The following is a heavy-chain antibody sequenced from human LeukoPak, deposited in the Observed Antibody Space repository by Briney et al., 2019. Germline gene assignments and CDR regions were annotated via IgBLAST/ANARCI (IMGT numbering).Heavy chain of an antibody. Sequence: ASVKVSCKASGYTFTSYYMHWVRQAPGQGLEWMGWINPNSGGTNYAQKFQGRVTMTRDTSISTAYMELSRLRSDDTAVYYCARDHDYGGNFRAKTTNYYFDYWGQGTLVTVSS. CDR2: INPNSGGT. CDR3: ARDHDYGGNFRAKTTNYYFDY. D-gene: IGHD4-23*01. J-gene: IGHJ4*02. CDR1: GYTFTSYY. V-gene: IGHV1-2*02.